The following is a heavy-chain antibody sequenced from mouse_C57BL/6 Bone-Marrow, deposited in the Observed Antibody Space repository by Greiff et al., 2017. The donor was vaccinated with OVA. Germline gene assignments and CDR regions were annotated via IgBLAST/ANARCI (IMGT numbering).Heavy chain of an antibody. CDR2: IRSKSNNYAT. D-gene: IGHD2-4*01. J-gene: IGHJ4*01. CDR1: GFSFNTYA. V-gene: IGHV10-1*01. Sequence: EVQLVESGGGLVQPKGSLKLSCAASGFSFNTYAMNWVRQAPGKGLEWVARIRSKSNNYATYYADSVKDRFTISRDDSESMLYLQMNNLKTEDTAMYCCVRLDYDYEVYAMDYWGQGTSVTVSS. CDR3: VRLDYDYEVYAMDY.